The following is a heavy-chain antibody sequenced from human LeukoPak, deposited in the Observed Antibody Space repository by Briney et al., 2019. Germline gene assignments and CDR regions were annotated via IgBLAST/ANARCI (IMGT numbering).Heavy chain of an antibody. D-gene: IGHD2-21*02. J-gene: IGHJ4*02. V-gene: IGHV4-4*07. CDR2: IYTSGST. Sequence: SETLSLTCTVSGGSISSYYWSWIRQPAGKGLEWIGRIYTSGSTNYNPSLKSRVTMSVDTSSNQFSLKLNSVTAADTAVYYCARDDGRGVVTPYWGQGTLVTVSS. CDR1: GGSISSYY. CDR3: ARDDGRGVVTPY.